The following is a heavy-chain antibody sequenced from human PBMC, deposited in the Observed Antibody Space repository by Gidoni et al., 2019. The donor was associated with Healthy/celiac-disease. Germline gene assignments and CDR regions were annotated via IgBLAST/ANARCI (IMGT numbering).Heavy chain of an antibody. CDR2: INHSGST. Sequence: QVQLPQWGAGLLKPSETLSLTCAVYGGSFSGYYWSWIRQPPGKGLEWIGEINHSGSTNYNPSLKSRVTISVDTSKNQFSLKLSSVTAADTAVYYCARGVRDGYNEYYFDYWGQGTLVTVSS. D-gene: IGHD5-12*01. CDR1: GGSFSGYY. J-gene: IGHJ4*02. CDR3: ARGVRDGYNEYYFDY. V-gene: IGHV4-34*01.